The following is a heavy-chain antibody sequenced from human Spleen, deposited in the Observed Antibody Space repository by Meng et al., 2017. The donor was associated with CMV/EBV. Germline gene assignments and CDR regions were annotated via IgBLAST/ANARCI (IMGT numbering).Heavy chain of an antibody. CDR3: ARDRRTYCSSTSCYRGAYYYYYGMDV. CDR1: GFTFSSYA. D-gene: IGHD2-2*02. Sequence: GGSLRLSCAASGFTFSSYAMSWVRQAPGKGLEWVSAISGSGGSTYYADSVKGRFTISRDNAKNSLYLQMNSLRAEDTAVYYCARDRRTYCSSTSCYRGAYYYYYGMDVWGQGATVTVSS. J-gene: IGHJ6*02. V-gene: IGHV3-23*01. CDR2: ISGSGGST.